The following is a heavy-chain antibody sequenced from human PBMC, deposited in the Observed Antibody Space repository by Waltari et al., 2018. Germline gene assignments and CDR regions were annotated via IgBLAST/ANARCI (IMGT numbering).Heavy chain of an antibody. Sequence: QVQLQESGPGLVKPSETLSLTCTVSGGSINSSYWCWIRQHPGKGLEWIAYVYYGWKANYNPALRVGVTSSRVTARTQVSLRLRSVTAADTAVYYCATSWIWSVGVSDTGPDAVDIWGQGTMVTVSS. D-gene: IGHD3-3*01. CDR3: ATSWIWSVGVSDTGPDAVDI. CDR2: VYYGWKA. CDR1: GGSINSSY. J-gene: IGHJ3*02. V-gene: IGHV4-59*01.